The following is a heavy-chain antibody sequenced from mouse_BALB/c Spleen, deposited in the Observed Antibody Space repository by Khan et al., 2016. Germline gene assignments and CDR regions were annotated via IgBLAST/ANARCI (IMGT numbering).Heavy chain of an antibody. V-gene: IGHV3-2*02. Sequence: EVELVESGPGLVKPSQSLSLTCTVTGYSITSDYAWNWIRQFPGNKLEWMGYISYSGSTSYNPSLKSRISITRDTSKNQFFLQLNSVTTEDTATYYCARWYYGSSYWYFDVWGAGTTVTVSS. D-gene: IGHD1-1*01. CDR3: ARWYYGSSYWYFDV. CDR2: ISYSGST. J-gene: IGHJ1*01. CDR1: GYSITSDYA.